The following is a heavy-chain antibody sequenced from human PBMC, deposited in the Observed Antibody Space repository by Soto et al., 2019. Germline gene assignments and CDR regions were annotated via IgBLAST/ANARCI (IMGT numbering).Heavy chain of an antibody. CDR2: ITSSGV. Sequence: PGESLKISCAASGFTFSSYHMNWVRQAPGKGLEWVSSITSSGVYYRDSVKGRFTISGDNAKNSLYLQMNSLRAEDTAVYYCARDPSGSGPDFDYWGQGILVTVSS. V-gene: IGHV3-21*01. CDR3: ARDPSGSGPDFDY. CDR1: GFTFSSYH. J-gene: IGHJ4*02. D-gene: IGHD3-10*01.